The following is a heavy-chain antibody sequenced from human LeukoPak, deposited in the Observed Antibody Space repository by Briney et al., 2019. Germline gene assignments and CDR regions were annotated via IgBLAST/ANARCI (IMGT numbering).Heavy chain of an antibody. CDR2: IYWDDDK. CDR1: GFSLSTSGVG. CDR3: AHSKAPYSRYSSSWYGWFDP. Sequence: SGPTLVKPTQTLTLTCTFSGFSLSTSGVGVGWIRQPPGKALEWLALIYWDDDKGYSPSLKSRLTITKDTSKNQVVLTMTNMDPVDTATYYCAHSKAPYSRYSSSWYGWFDPWGQGTLVTVSS. D-gene: IGHD6-13*01. V-gene: IGHV2-5*02. J-gene: IGHJ5*02.